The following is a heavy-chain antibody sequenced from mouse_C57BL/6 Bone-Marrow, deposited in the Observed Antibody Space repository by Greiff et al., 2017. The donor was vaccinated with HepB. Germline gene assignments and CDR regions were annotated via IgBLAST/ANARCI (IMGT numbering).Heavy chain of an antibody. CDR3: ARRRIYYGNFYYAMDY. Sequence: VKLQQSGAELARPGASVKMSCKASGYTFTSYTMHWVKQRPGQGLEWIGYINPSSGYTKYNQKFKDKATLTADKSSSTAYMQLSSLTSEDSAVYYCARRRIYYGNFYYAMDYWGQGTSVTVSS. CDR2: INPSSGYT. D-gene: IGHD2-1*01. CDR1: GYTFTSYT. J-gene: IGHJ4*01. V-gene: IGHV1-4*01.